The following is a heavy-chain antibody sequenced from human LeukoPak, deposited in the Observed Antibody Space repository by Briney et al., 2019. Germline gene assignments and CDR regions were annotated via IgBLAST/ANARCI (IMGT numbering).Heavy chain of an antibody. CDR2: IYYSGST. J-gene: IGHJ4*02. CDR1: GGSISSYY. CDR3: ARGRLRFLEWTTSEYFFDY. V-gene: IGHV4-59*12. D-gene: IGHD3-3*01. Sequence: SETLSLTCTVSGGSISSYYWSWIRQPPGKGLEWIGYIYYSGSTNYNPSLKSRVTMSVDTSKNRFSLTLSFVTAADTAVYYCARGRLRFLEWTTSEYFFDYWGQGTLVTVSS.